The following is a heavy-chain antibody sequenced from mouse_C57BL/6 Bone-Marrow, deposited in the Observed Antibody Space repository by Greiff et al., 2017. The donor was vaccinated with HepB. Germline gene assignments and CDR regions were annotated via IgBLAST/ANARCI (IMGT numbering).Heavy chain of an antibody. CDR2: IYPRSGNT. V-gene: IGHV1-81*01. CDR3: ARDYYGSSFMDY. D-gene: IGHD1-1*01. Sequence: VQLQESGAELARPGASVKLSCKASGYTFTSYGISWVKQRTGQGLEWIGEIYPRSGNTYYNEKFKGKATLTADKSSSTAYMQLRSLTSEDSAVYFCARDYYGSSFMDYWGQGTSVTVSS. J-gene: IGHJ4*01. CDR1: GYTFTSYG.